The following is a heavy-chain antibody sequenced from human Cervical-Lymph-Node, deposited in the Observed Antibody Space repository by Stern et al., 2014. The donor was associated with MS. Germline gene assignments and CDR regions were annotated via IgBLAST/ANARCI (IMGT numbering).Heavy chain of an antibody. J-gene: IGHJ4*02. CDR2: INGDGSST. V-gene: IGHV3-74*01. CDR1: GFTFSNRW. Sequence: EVQLVESGGGLVQPGGSLRLSCLTSGFTFSNRWMHWVRQVPEKGLVWLSRINGDGSSTSYADSVKGRFTISRDNAKNTLYLQMNSLRVDDTAVYHCIGDHSPISYGWLFRYWGQGALVTVSS. CDR3: IGDHSPISYGWLFRY. D-gene: IGHD6-19*01.